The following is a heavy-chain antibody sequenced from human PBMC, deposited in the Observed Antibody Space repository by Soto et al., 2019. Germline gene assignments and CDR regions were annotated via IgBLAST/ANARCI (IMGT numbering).Heavy chain of an antibody. D-gene: IGHD2-2*01. Sequence: SETLSLTCTVSGGSISSSSYYWGWIRQPPGKGLEWIGSIYYSGSTYYNPSLKSRVTISVDTSKNQFSLKLSSVTAADTAVYYCARKMEYQLLDPNWFDPWGQGTLVTVSS. CDR2: IYYSGST. CDR1: GGSISSSSYY. V-gene: IGHV4-39*01. J-gene: IGHJ5*02. CDR3: ARKMEYQLLDPNWFDP.